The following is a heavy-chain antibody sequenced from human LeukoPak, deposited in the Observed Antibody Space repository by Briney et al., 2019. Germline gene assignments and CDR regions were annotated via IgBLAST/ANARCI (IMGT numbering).Heavy chain of an antibody. J-gene: IGHJ4*02. CDR2: IIPIFGTT. CDR3: ARWAGLCTTNNCYNPFDY. D-gene: IGHD2-2*02. Sequence: SVKVSCKASGASFSSYTISWVRQAPGQGLEWLGRIIPIFGTTTYAQKFQGRVTIITDASTSTVYMELSSLRSEDTAVYYCARWAGLCTTNNCYNPFDYWGQGTLVTVSS. V-gene: IGHV1-69*05. CDR1: GASFSSYT.